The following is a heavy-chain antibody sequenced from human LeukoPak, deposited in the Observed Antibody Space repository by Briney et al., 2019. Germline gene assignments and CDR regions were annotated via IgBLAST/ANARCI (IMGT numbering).Heavy chain of an antibody. V-gene: IGHV3-23*01. D-gene: IGHD2-21*01. CDR3: AKDVMIATTGWFDP. J-gene: IGHJ5*02. Sequence: QSGGSLRLSCAASGFTFSSYAMTWVRQAPGKGLEWVSSISRSGDYTYYADSVKGRFTISRDNSKDTLYLQMNSLRAEDTAVYICAKDVMIATTGWFDPRGQGTLVTVSS. CDR1: GFTFSSYA. CDR2: ISRSGDYT.